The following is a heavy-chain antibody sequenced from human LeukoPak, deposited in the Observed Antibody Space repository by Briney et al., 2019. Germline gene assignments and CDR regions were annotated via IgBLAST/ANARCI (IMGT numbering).Heavy chain of an antibody. CDR1: GGSFSGYY. J-gene: IGHJ6*03. Sequence: SETLSLTCAVYGGSFSGYYWTWIRQPPGKGLEWIGEIHQSGSANYNPSLKSRLTMSVDTSKNQFSLKMTSVTAADTAMYYCARTYGDYARFSYYYYMDVWGKGTTVTISS. CDR3: ARTYGDYARFSYYYYMDV. CDR2: IHQSGSA. V-gene: IGHV4-34*01. D-gene: IGHD4-17*01.